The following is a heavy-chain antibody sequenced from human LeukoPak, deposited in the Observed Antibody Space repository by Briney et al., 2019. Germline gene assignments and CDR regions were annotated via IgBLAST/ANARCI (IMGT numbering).Heavy chain of an antibody. CDR3: TRGPPNWGYDF. CDR1: GYIFTSYG. CDR2: MSPNSGNT. J-gene: IGHJ4*02. V-gene: IGHV1-8*01. D-gene: IGHD3/OR15-3a*01. Sequence: ASVKVSCKASGYIFTSYGINWVRQATGQRLEWLGWMSPNSGNTGYAQNFQGRVTMTRSTALSTAYMELSSLKSDDTAVYYCTRGPPNWGYDFWGQGTLVTVSS.